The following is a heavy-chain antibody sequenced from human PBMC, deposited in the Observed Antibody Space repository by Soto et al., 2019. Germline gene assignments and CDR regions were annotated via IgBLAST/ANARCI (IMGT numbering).Heavy chain of an antibody. CDR2: IRPSGGRI. CDR1: GFSFSTFA. J-gene: IGHJ4*02. CDR3: RRLAARTRCWDTADH. Sequence: EVQLLDSGGDLVQPGGSLRLSCVTSGFSFSTFAMGWFRRAPGKGLEWVSAIRPSGGRIYYAAPVRGRFSISRDDSKNTVYLEMDSLEREDTAVYFWRRLAARTRCWDTADHWGQGTLVIVSS. D-gene: IGHD1-7*01. V-gene: IGHV3-23*01.